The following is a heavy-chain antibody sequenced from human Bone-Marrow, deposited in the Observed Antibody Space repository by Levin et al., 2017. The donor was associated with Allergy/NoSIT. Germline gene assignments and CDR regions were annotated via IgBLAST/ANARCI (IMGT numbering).Heavy chain of an antibody. Sequence: EASVKVSCAASGFTFSRYWMSWVRQAPGKGLEWVANIKQDGREKYYVDSVRGRFTISRDNAKNSLYLQMNSLRAEDTAVYYCARDPDDSYGYRSSNWFDPWGQGTLVTVSS. V-gene: IGHV3-7*01. CDR3: ARDPDDSYGYRSSNWFDP. CDR1: GFTFSRYW. J-gene: IGHJ5*02. CDR2: IKQDGREK. D-gene: IGHD5-18*01.